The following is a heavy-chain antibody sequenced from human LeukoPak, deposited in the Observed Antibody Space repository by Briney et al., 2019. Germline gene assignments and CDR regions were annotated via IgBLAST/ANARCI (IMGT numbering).Heavy chain of an antibody. CDR1: GFTFSSYG. CDR2: IRYDESNK. J-gene: IGHJ4*02. D-gene: IGHD6-13*01. Sequence: GGSLRLSCAASGFTFSSYGVHWVRQAPGKGLEWVAFIRYDESNKYYADSVKGRFTISRDNSKNTLYLQMNSLRAEDTAVYYCAKTTYSSSWYTSSWGQGTLVTVSS. V-gene: IGHV3-30*02. CDR3: AKTTYSSSWYTSS.